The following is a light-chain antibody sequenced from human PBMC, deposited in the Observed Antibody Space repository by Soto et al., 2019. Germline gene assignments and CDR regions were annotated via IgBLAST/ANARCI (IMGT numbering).Light chain of an antibody. Sequence: QSVLTQPPSASGTPGQRVPISCSGSSSNIGSNYVYWYQQLPGTAPKLLIYRNNQRPSGVPDRFSGSKSGTSASLAISGLRSEDEADYYCAAWDDSLSSVVFGGGTKLTVL. J-gene: IGLJ2*01. CDR3: AAWDDSLSSVV. V-gene: IGLV1-47*01. CDR2: RNN. CDR1: SSNIGSNY.